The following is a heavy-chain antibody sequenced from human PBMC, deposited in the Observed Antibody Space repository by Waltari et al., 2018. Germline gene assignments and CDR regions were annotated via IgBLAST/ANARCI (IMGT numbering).Heavy chain of an antibody. D-gene: IGHD6-6*01. CDR3: AKDSAGNSGSSDY. V-gene: IGHV3-30*18. Sequence: QVRLVESGGGVVQPVRSLRLSCAASGFTFPTYGMHWVRQAPGKGLGWVAVFSYDGSNKDYADSVRGRFTISRDISTNTLYLQMNSLRAEDTAVYYCAKDSAGNSGSSDYWGQGTLVIVSS. CDR2: FSYDGSNK. CDR1: GFTFPTYG. J-gene: IGHJ4*02.